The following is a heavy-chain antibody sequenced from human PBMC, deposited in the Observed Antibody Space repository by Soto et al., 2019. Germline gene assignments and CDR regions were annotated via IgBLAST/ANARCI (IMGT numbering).Heavy chain of an antibody. CDR3: STHSTTSGVVVDAYYFDY. J-gene: IGHJ4*02. Sequence: EVQLVESGGGLVKPGGSLTLSCVASGFTFTNAYMNWVRQAPGKGLEWVARIKSTVAGGTTDYAAPVKGKFTISRDDSKKPPFLPNNCLETEDTTVYYLSTHSTTSGVVVDAYYFDYWGQGTLVTVSS. D-gene: IGHD2-15*01. CDR2: IKSTVAGGTT. CDR1: GFTFTNAY. V-gene: IGHV3-15*07.